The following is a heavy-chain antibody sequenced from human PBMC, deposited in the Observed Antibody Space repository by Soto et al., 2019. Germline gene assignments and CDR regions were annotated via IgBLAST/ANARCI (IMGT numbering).Heavy chain of an antibody. Sequence: GGSLRLSCTASGFTFGDYAMSWVRQAPGKGLEWVGFMRSKAYGGTTEYAASVKGRFTISRDDSKSIAYLQMNSLKTEDTAVYYCTRDFGVVINFDYWGQGTLVTVSS. CDR1: GFTFGDYA. D-gene: IGHD3-3*01. CDR2: MRSKAYGGTT. V-gene: IGHV3-49*04. J-gene: IGHJ4*02. CDR3: TRDFGVVINFDY.